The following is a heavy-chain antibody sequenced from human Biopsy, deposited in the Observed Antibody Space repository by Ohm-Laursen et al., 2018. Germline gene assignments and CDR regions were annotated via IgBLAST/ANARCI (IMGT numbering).Heavy chain of an antibody. J-gene: IGHJ3*02. V-gene: IGHV4-4*07. CDR3: ARGTGRYYVYGAFDI. CDR2: IYTSGSP. D-gene: IGHD1-26*01. Sequence: PSDTLSLTCTVSGDSINNYYWSWIRQPTGQGLEWIGRIYTSGSPNYNLSLERRVTMSVDTSKNQFSLNLRSVTAADTAVYYCARGTGRYYVYGAFDIWGQGTVVTVSS. CDR1: GDSINNYY.